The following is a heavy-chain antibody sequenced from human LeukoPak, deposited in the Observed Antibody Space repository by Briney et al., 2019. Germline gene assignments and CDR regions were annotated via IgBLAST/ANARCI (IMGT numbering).Heavy chain of an antibody. CDR2: IYYSGST. Sequence: SETLSLTCTVSGGSISSYYWSWIRQPPGKGLEWIGYIYYSGSTNYNPSLKSRVTISVDTSRNEFSLRLTSVTAADAAVYYCVRDRELNYWGQGTLVTVSS. D-gene: IGHD3-10*01. J-gene: IGHJ4*02. V-gene: IGHV4-59*01. CDR1: GGSISSYY. CDR3: VRDRELNY.